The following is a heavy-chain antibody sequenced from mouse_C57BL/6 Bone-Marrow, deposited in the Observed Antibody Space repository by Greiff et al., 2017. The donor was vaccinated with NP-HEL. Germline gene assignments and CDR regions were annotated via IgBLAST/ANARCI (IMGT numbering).Heavy chain of an antibody. CDR1: GYTFTSYD. Sequence: VKLVESGPELVKPGASVKLSCKASGYTFTSYDINWVKQRPGQGLEWIGWIYPRDGSTKYNEKFKGKATLTVATSSSTAYMELHSLTSEDSAVYFCARLGSSYWDYGGQGTSVTVSS. CDR3: ARLGSSYWDY. V-gene: IGHV1-85*01. D-gene: IGHD1-1*01. J-gene: IGHJ4*01. CDR2: IYPRDGST.